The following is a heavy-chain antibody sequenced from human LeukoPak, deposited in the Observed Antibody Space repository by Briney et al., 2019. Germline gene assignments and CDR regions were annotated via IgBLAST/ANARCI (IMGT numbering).Heavy chain of an antibody. D-gene: IGHD6-25*01. CDR3: ARDPSAVAANTYG. Sequence: PGGSLRLSCAASGFSVSNNYMNWVLQAPGKGLEWVSLIYSGGTTYYADSVKGRFTISRDHSKNTLYLQMNSLRAEDTAVYYCARDPSAVAANTYGWGQGTLVTVSS. CDR1: GFSVSNNY. J-gene: IGHJ4*02. V-gene: IGHV3-66*01. CDR2: IYSGGTT.